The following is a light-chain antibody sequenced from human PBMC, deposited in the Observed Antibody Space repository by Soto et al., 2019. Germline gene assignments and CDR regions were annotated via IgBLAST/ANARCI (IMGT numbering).Light chain of an antibody. CDR3: QSYDSSLSTYV. Sequence: QPVLTQPPSVSGAPGQRVTISCTGSSSNIGAGYDVHWYQQLPGTAPKLLIYGNSNRPSGVPDRFSGPKSGTSASLAITGLQAEDEADYYCQSYDSSLSTYVFGTGTKLTVL. CDR2: GNS. CDR1: SSNIGAGYD. V-gene: IGLV1-40*01. J-gene: IGLJ1*01.